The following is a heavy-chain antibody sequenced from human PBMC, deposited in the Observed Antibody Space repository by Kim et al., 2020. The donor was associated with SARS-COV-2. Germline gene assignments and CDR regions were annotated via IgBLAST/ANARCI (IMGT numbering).Heavy chain of an antibody. D-gene: IGHD6-13*01. V-gene: IGHV3-7*03. Sequence: GGSLRLSCAASGFTFSSYWMSWVRQAPGKGLEWVANIKQDGSEKYYVDSVKGRFTISRDNAKNSLYLQMNSLRAEDTAVYYCARECRGAAAGEKGPDYWGQGTLVTVSS. J-gene: IGHJ4*02. CDR1: GFTFSSYW. CDR2: IKQDGSEK. CDR3: ARECRGAAAGEKGPDY.